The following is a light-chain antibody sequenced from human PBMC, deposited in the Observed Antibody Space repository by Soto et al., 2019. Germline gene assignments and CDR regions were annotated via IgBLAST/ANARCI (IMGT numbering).Light chain of an antibody. J-gene: IGLJ3*02. CDR1: SSNIGNNH. CDR3: GSWDRSLRGWV. Sequence: QSVLTQPPSVSAAPGQKVTVSCSGSSSNIGNNHVSWYQHLPGTAPKVLIYDNNKRPSGIPDRFSGSKSATSATLDITGLQTGDEADYYGGSWDRSLRGWVFGGGTQLTVL. V-gene: IGLV1-51*01. CDR2: DNN.